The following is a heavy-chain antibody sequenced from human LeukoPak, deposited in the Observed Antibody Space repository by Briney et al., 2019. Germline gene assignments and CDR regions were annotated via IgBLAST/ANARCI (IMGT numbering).Heavy chain of an antibody. V-gene: IGHV4-39*01. J-gene: IGHJ6*03. CDR1: GGSISSSSYY. CDR3: ARHFTMRISGNPYYYYMDV. CDR2: IYYSGST. D-gene: IGHD3-10*01. Sequence: PETLSLTCTVSGGSISSSSYYWGWIRQPPGKGPEWIGTIYYSGSTYYNPSLKSRVTISVDTSKNQFSLNLSSVTAADTAVYYCARHFTMRISGNPYYYYMDVWGKGTTVTVSS.